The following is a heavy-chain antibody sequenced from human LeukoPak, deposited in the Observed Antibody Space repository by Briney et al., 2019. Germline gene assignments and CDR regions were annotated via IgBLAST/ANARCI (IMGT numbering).Heavy chain of an antibody. CDR3: ARQFSIFRFHP. CDR2: ISSSGTTI. Sequence: GGSLRLSCAASGFTFSDYYMSWIRQAPGKGLEWLSHISSSGTTIYYADSVKGRFTVSRDNAKNSLYLQMNGLRDEDTAVYYCARQFSIFRFHPWGQGTLVTVSS. J-gene: IGHJ5*02. CDR1: GFTFSDYY. V-gene: IGHV3-11*04. D-gene: IGHD3-3*02.